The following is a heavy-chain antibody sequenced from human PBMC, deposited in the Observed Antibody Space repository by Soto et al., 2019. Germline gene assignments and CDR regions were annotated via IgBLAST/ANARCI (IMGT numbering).Heavy chain of an antibody. CDR3: AAPRDEYGSGVSWFTYGTDI. CDR2: LDGAGGST. D-gene: IGHD3-10*01. CDR1: GFTFSDFA. Sequence: PGGSLRLSCLASGFTFSDFAMTWVCHVPGRGLEGVASLDGAGGSTYYAESVRGRFSISRDNSQNTLFLQMKRLTVDDTAIYYCAAPRDEYGSGVSWFTYGTDIWGQGTTVTVSS. V-gene: IGHV3-23*01. J-gene: IGHJ6*02.